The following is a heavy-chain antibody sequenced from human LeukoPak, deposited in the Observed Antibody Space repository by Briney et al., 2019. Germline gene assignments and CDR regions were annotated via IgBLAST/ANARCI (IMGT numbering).Heavy chain of an antibody. D-gene: IGHD1-26*01. J-gene: IGHJ6*03. Sequence: PGRSLRLSCAASGFTFSSYAMHWVRQAPGKGLEWVAVISYDGSNKYYADSVKGRFTISRDNSKNTLYLQMNSLRAEDTAVYYCARGSGGGGDYYYYYYMDVWGKGTTVTVSS. CDR1: GFTFSSYA. CDR2: ISYDGSNK. CDR3: ARGSGGGGDYYYYYYMDV. V-gene: IGHV3-30-3*01.